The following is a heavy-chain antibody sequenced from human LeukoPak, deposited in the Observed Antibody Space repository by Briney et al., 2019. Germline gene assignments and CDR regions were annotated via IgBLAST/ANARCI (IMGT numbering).Heavy chain of an antibody. Sequence: GGSLRLSCAASGFTFSSYALSWVRQAPGKGLECVSGISGSGGSTYSADSLKGRFTIPRDNSKNTLYLQINSLRADDTAVFYCARGGLGSAFDNWGQGTLVTVSS. CDR3: ARGGLGSAFDN. CDR2: ISGSGGST. CDR1: GFTFSSYA. V-gene: IGHV3-23*01. J-gene: IGHJ4*02. D-gene: IGHD6-19*01.